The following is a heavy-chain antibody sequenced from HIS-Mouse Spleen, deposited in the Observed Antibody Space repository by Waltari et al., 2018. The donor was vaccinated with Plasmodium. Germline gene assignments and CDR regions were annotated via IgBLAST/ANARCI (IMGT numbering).Heavy chain of an antibody. CDR2: IKKDGSEK. J-gene: IGHJ2*01. Sequence: EVQLVESGGGLVQPGGSLSLSCAASGFTFRSYWMSWVRQAPGKGREWVANIKKDGSEKYYVDSVKGRFTISRDNAKNSLYLQMNSLRAEDTAVYYCASSWYWYFDLWGRGTLVTVSS. D-gene: IGHD6-13*01. CDR3: ASSWYWYFDL. V-gene: IGHV3-7*01. CDR1: GFTFRSYW.